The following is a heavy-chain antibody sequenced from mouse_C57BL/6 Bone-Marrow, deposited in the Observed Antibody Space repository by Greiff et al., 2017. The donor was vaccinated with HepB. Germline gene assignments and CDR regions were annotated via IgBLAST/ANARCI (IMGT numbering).Heavy chain of an antibody. Sequence: EVQGVESGGDLVKPGGSLKLSCAASGFTFSSYGMSWVRQTPDKRLEWVATISSGGSYTYYPDSVKGRFTISRDNAKNTLYLQMSSLKSEDTAMYYCARHSTTVVAPEGYAMDYWGQGTSVTVSS. CDR1: GFTFSSYG. CDR3: ARHSTTVVAPEGYAMDY. D-gene: IGHD1-1*01. CDR2: ISSGGSYT. J-gene: IGHJ4*01. V-gene: IGHV5-6*01.